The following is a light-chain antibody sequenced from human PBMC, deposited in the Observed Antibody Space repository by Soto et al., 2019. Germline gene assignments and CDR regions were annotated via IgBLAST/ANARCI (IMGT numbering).Light chain of an antibody. CDR2: KVS. CDR3: MQGTHWPIT. V-gene: IGKV2-30*01. J-gene: IGKJ5*01. CDR1: QRLLYSDGNTY. Sequence: DVVMTQSPLSLPVTLGQPSSISCRSSQRLLYSDGNTYLNWFQQRPGRSPRRLIYKVSNRDSGVPARFSGSGSGTDFALKISRVEAEDVGVYYCMQGTHWPITFGQGTRLEI.